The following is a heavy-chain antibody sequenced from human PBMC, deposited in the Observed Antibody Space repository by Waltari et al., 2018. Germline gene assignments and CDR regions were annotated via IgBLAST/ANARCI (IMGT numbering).Heavy chain of an antibody. Sequence: QVQLVQSGAEVKKPGASVKVSCKASGYTFTSYGISWVRQAPGQGLEWMGWISAYNGNTNYAQKLQGRVTMTTDTSTSTAYMELMSLRSDDTAVYYCERRGAVAGSYWYFDLWGRGTLVTVSS. CDR2: ISAYNGNT. CDR3: ERRGAVAGSYWYFDL. CDR1: GYTFTSYG. V-gene: IGHV1-18*01. J-gene: IGHJ2*01. D-gene: IGHD6-19*01.